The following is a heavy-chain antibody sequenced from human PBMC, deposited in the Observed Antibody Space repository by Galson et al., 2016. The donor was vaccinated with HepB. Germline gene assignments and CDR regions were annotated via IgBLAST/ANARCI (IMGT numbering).Heavy chain of an antibody. D-gene: IGHD3/OR15-3a*01. Sequence: SLRLSCAASGFIFSSFSMSWVRQAPGRGLEWVASISGSDNDIKCADSVQGRFTISRDNAKNSLYLQMNSLRVEDTTLYYCARADFFGYWGQGSRVTVSS. CDR3: ARADFFGY. CDR2: ISGSDNDI. CDR1: GFIFSSFS. V-gene: IGHV3-21*01. J-gene: IGHJ4*02.